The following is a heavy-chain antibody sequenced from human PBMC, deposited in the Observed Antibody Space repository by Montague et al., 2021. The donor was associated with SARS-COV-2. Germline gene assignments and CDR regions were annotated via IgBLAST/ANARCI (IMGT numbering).Heavy chain of an antibody. CDR3: ARGAPGY. J-gene: IGHJ4*02. CDR1: GGSFSDYH. CDR2: INYGGST. V-gene: IGHV4-34*01. Sequence: SETLSLTCALSGGSFSDYHSTWIRQPPGEGLEWIGQINYGGSTKYNPSHKSRVTISIDTSKNQFSLKLTSVTAADTAVYYCARGAPGYWGQGTLVTVSS. D-gene: IGHD1-1*01.